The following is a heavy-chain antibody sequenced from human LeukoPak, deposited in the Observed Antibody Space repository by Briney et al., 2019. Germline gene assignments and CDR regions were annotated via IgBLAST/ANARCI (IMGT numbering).Heavy chain of an antibody. CDR1: GGSMSSGSYY. D-gene: IGHD3-22*01. CDR2: IYISGST. V-gene: IGHV4-61*02. CDR3: ARGGLNYYDNSGYYGYFDY. Sequence: PSQTLSLTCTVSGGSMSSGSYYWSWIRQSAGKGLEYIGLIYISGSTNYNPSVKSRVTISVDTSKNQFSLKLSSVTAADTAVYCCARGGLNYYDNSGYYGYFDYWGQGTLVTVSS. J-gene: IGHJ4*02.